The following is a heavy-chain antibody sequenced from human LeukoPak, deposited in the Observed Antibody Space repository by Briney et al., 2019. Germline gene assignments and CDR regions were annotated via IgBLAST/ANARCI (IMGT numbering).Heavy chain of an antibody. V-gene: IGHV3-23*01. CDR2: ISGSGGST. J-gene: IGHJ4*02. Sequence: GGSLRLSCAASGFTFSSYPMSWVRQAPGKGLEWVSAISGSGGSTYYADSVKGRFTISRDNSKNTLYLQMNSLRAEDTAVYYCAKGLYCSSTSCYYFDYWGQGTLVTVSS. D-gene: IGHD2-2*01. CDR1: GFTFSSYP. CDR3: AKGLYCSSTSCYYFDY.